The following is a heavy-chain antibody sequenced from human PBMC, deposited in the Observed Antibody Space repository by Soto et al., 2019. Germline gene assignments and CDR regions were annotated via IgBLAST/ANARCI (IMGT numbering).Heavy chain of an antibody. V-gene: IGHV1-69*12. D-gene: IGHD6-19*01. CDR3: ARGNNGWYGDWFDP. J-gene: IGHJ5*02. CDR2: IIPIFGTA. CDR1: GGTFSSYV. Sequence: QVQLVQSGAEVKKPGSSVKVSCKASGGTFSSYVISWVRQAPGQGLEWMGGIIPIFGTANYAQKFQGRVTITADESTSTAYKELSSLRSEDTAVYYCARGNNGWYGDWFDPWGQGTLVTVSS.